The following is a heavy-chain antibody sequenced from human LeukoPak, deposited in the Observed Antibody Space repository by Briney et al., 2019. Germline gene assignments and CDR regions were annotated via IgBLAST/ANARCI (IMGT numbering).Heavy chain of an antibody. V-gene: IGHV3-9*01. D-gene: IGHD6-19*01. Sequence: GRSLRLSCAASGFTFDDYAMHWVRQAPGKGLEWVSGISWNSGSIGYADSVKGRFPISRDNAKNSLYLQMNRLRAEDTALYYCAKDMSSGGIAVAGLGAFDIWAQGTMVTVSS. J-gene: IGHJ3*02. CDR3: AKDMSSGGIAVAGLGAFDI. CDR2: ISWNSGSI. CDR1: GFTFDDYA.